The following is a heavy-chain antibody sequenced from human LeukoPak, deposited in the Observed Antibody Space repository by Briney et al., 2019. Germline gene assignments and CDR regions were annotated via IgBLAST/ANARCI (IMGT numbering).Heavy chain of an antibody. Sequence: SETLSLTCTVSGGSISSYYWSWIRQPPGKGLEWIGYIYYSGSTNYNPSLKSRVTISVDTSKNQFSLKLSSVTAADTAVYYCAGGGDGFSIDYWGQGTLVTVSS. CDR1: GGSISSYY. CDR2: IYYSGST. V-gene: IGHV4-59*01. J-gene: IGHJ4*02. D-gene: IGHD5-24*01. CDR3: AGGGDGFSIDY.